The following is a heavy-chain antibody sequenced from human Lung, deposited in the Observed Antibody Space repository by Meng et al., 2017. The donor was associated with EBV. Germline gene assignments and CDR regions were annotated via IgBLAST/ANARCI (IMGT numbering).Heavy chain of an antibody. CDR2: INYSGIT. V-gene: IGHV4-34*01. J-gene: IGHJ4*02. CDR3: ARGGTSSAPFDY. D-gene: IGHD2-2*01. Sequence: VQLQWWGSGLLKPSETLSLTCGVSGRSFSSSDLSWIRLPPGKGLEWIGQINYSGITNYNPSLKSRVTISVGTSKNQFSLSLNSVTAADTAVYYCARGGTSSAPFDYWGQETLVTVSS. CDR1: GRSFSSSD.